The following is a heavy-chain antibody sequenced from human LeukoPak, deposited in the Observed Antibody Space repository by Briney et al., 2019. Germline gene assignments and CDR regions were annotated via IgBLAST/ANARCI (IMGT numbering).Heavy chain of an antibody. CDR2: IYSGGNT. CDR1: GFTVSSNS. J-gene: IGHJ6*03. Sequence: GGSLRLSCTVSGFTVSSNSWSWVRQAPGKGLEWVSFIYSGGNTHYSDPVKGRFTLSRDNSKNTLYLQMNSLRAEDTAVYYCARDYVSQDYYYMDVWGKGTTVTISS. V-gene: IGHV3-53*01. D-gene: IGHD3-16*01. CDR3: ARDYVSQDYYYMDV.